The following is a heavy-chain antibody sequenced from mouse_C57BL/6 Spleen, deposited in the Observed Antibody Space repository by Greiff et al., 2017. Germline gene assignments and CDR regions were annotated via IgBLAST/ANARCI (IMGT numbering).Heavy chain of an antibody. J-gene: IGHJ2*01. CDR1: GYTFTSYW. CDR3: ARPYYGSSSDY. CDR2: IYPGSGST. V-gene: IGHV1-55*01. Sequence: QVQLQQSGAELVKPGASVKMSCKASGYTFTSYWITWVKQRPGQGLEWIGDIYPGSGSTNYNEKFKSKATLTVDTSSSTAYMQLSSLTSEDSAVYYCARPYYGSSSDYWGQGTTLTVSS. D-gene: IGHD1-1*01.